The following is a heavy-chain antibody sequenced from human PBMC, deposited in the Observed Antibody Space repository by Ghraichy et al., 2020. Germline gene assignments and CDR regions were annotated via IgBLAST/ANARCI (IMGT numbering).Heavy chain of an antibody. CDR3: ARGPWYYYGGIAY. V-gene: IGHV4-34*01. CDR2: INHSGST. J-gene: IGHJ4*02. D-gene: IGHD3-10*01. Sequence: ESLNISCAVYGGSFSGYYWSWIRQPPGKGLEWIGEINHSGSTNYNPSLKSRVTISVDTSKNQFSLKLSSVTAADTAVYYCARGPWYYYGGIAYWGQGTLVTVSS. CDR1: GGSFSGYY.